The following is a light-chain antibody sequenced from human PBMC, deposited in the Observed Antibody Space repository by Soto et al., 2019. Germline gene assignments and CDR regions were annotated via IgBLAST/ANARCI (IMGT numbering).Light chain of an antibody. J-gene: IGLJ2*01. CDR1: SSDIGSYDR. Sequence: QSALTQPPSVSGSPGQSVTISCTGTSSDIGSYDRVSWYQQPPGTAPTLMIYEVSNRPSGVPDRFSGSKSGNTASLTISGLQADDAADYYCSSYTTSITLIFGGGTRLTVL. CDR2: EVS. CDR3: SSYTTSITLI. V-gene: IGLV2-18*02.